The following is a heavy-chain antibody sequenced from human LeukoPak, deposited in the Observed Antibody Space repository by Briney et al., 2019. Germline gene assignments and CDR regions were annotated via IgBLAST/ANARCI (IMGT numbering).Heavy chain of an antibody. D-gene: IGHD5-12*01. Sequence: SETLSLTCTVSGGSISSYYWSWIRQPPGKGLEWIGSIYYSGSTYYNPSLKSRVTISVDTSKNQFSLKLNSMTAADTAVYYCARLSGYADCWGQGTLVTVSS. J-gene: IGHJ4*02. CDR2: IYYSGST. CDR3: ARLSGYADC. V-gene: IGHV4-59*04. CDR1: GGSISSYY.